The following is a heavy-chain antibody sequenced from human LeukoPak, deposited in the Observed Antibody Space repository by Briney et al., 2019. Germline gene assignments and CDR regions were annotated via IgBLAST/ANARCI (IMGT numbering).Heavy chain of an antibody. CDR2: ISYDGSNK. Sequence: RSLRLSCAASGFTFSSYATHWVRQAPGKGLEWVAVISYDGSNKYYADSVKGRFTISRDNSKNTLYLQMNSLRAEDTAVYYCARDFFPLAVAGLGPFDYWGQGTLVTVSS. D-gene: IGHD6-19*01. J-gene: IGHJ4*02. CDR3: ARDFFPLAVAGLGPFDY. V-gene: IGHV3-30-3*01. CDR1: GFTFSSYA.